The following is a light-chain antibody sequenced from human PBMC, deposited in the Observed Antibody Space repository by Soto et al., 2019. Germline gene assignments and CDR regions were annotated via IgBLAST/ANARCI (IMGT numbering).Light chain of an antibody. CDR3: GQFVSSPPRT. CDR1: QTVSSTF. CDR2: GVS. Sequence: EIVLTQSPGILSLSPGERATLSCRASQTVSSTFLAWYQQKPGQAPRLLIYGVSNRATGIPDRFSGSGSGTDFTLTINRLEPEDFAVYFCGQFVSSPPRTFGQGTKVEIK. J-gene: IGKJ1*01. V-gene: IGKV3-20*01.